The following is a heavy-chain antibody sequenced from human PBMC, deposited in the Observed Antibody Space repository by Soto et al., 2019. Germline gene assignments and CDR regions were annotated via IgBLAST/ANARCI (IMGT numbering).Heavy chain of an antibody. V-gene: IGHV3-7*01. CDR3: ARYLVGSSGNWFDP. D-gene: IGHD6-13*01. Sequence: GGSLRLSCAASGVPVSIYAITFVRQSPGKGLEWVANIKQDGSEKYYVDSVKGRFTISRDNAKNEMYLQMKSLRAENKAVYYCARYLVGSSGNWFDPWGQGKLVTVSS. CDR1: GVPVSIYA. CDR2: IKQDGSEK. J-gene: IGHJ5*02.